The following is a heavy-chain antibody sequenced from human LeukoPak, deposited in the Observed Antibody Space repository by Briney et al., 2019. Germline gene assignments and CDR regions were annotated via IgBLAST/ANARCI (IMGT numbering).Heavy chain of an antibody. J-gene: IGHJ4*02. D-gene: IGHD3-16*01. Sequence: SETLSLTCIVSGGSISSSSSYRGWIRQPPGKGLEFIGSIYYSGTTYYNPSLKSRVTISVDTSKNQFSLRLSSVTAADTAVYYCATHLDPRVYGYWGQGTLVTVSS. CDR3: ATHLDPRVYGY. V-gene: IGHV4-39*01. CDR2: IYYSGTT. CDR1: GGSISSSSSY.